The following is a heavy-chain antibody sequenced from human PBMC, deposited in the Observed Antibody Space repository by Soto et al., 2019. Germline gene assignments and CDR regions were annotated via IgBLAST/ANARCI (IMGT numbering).Heavy chain of an antibody. J-gene: IGHJ5*01. D-gene: IGHD6-25*01. CDR3: ARGGALNCFDS. CDR1: GGSVSSASFY. CDR2: ISYSGST. Sequence: PSETLSLTCTVSGGSVSSASFYWKWIRQPPGKGLEWIGYISYSGSTNYNPSLSSRVTISVDTSKTQFSLRLTSATAADTAVYYGARGGALNCFDSWGQGTRVTVSS. V-gene: IGHV4-61*01.